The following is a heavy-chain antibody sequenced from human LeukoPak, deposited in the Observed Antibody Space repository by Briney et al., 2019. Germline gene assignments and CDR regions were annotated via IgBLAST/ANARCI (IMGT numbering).Heavy chain of an antibody. Sequence: GGSLRLSCAASGFTFDDYGMSWVRQAPGKGLEWVSGINWNGGSTGYADSVKGRFTISRDNVKTSLYLQMNSLRAENTALYYCARDRGGGYSRYYFDYWGQGTLVTVSS. V-gene: IGHV3-20*04. CDR3: ARDRGGGYSRYYFDY. D-gene: IGHD5-18*01. CDR2: INWNGGST. CDR1: GFTFDDYG. J-gene: IGHJ4*02.